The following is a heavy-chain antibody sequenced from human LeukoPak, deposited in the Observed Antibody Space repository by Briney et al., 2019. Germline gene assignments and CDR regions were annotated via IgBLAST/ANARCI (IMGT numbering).Heavy chain of an antibody. J-gene: IGHJ4*02. CDR2: INHSGST. CDR3: AREGSGYSSGWYDY. CDR1: GGSFSDYY. V-gene: IGHV4-34*01. D-gene: IGHD6-19*01. Sequence: SETLSLTCAVYGGSFSDYYWSWIRQPPGKGLEWIGEINHSGSTNYNPSLKSRVTISVDTSKNQFSLKLSSVTAADTAVYYCAREGSGYSSGWYDYWGQGTLVTVSS.